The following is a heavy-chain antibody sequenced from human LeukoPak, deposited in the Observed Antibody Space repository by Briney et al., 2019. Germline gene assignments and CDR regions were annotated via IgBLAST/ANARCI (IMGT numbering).Heavy chain of an antibody. J-gene: IGHJ4*02. CDR3: VRGLSGNYDY. V-gene: IGHV3-74*01. CDR2: LSDDVSSA. Sequence: PGGSLRLSCAASGFTFSSYWMHWVRQAPGKGLVWVSRLSDDVSSASYADSVRGRFTISRENAKTTLYLQLSSLRVEDTAVYYCVRGLSGNYDYWGQGTLVTVSS. D-gene: IGHD1-26*01. CDR1: GFTFSSYW.